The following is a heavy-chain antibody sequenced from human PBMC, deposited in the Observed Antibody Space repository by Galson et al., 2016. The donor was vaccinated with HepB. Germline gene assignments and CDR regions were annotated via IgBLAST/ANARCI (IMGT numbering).Heavy chain of an antibody. CDR1: GFTFSSYG. CDR2: ISYDGSDK. Sequence: SLRLSCAAYGFTFSSYGMHWVRQAPGKGLEWVAVISYDGSDKYYADSVKGRFTIPRDNSKHTLYLQMSSLRAEDTAVYYCAKDVWRGSGTDYYGMDVWGQGTTVTVSS. D-gene: IGHD1-1*01. J-gene: IGHJ6*02. V-gene: IGHV3-30*18. CDR3: AKDVWRGSGTDYYGMDV.